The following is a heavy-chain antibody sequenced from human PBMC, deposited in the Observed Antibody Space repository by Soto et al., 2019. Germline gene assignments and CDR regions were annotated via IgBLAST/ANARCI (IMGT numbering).Heavy chain of an antibody. CDR2: INPSGGST. CDR1: GYTFTSYY. Sequence: ASVKVSCKASGYTFTSYYMHWVRQAPGQGLEWMGIINPSGGSTSYAQKFQGRVTMTRDTSTSTVYMELSSLRSEDTAVYYCARDPGSSPLGDCSGGRCYPFYYWGQGTLVTVSS. CDR3: ARDPGSSPLGDCSGGRCYPFYY. V-gene: IGHV1-46*01. D-gene: IGHD2-15*01. J-gene: IGHJ4*02.